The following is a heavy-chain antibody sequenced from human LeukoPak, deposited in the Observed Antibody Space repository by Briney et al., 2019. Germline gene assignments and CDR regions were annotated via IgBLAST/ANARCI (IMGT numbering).Heavy chain of an antibody. J-gene: IGHJ6*03. D-gene: IGHD3-10*01. V-gene: IGHV4-61*02. CDR3: ARDTGVIIRQYYMDV. CDR1: GGSISSGSYY. Sequence: SQTLSLTCTVSGGSISSGSYYWSWIRQPAGKGLEWIVRIYTSGSTNYNPSLKSRFTMSVGTSKNPFSLKLSPVTPAATAVYYCARDTGVIIRQYYMDVWGKGTTVTVSS. CDR2: IYTSGST.